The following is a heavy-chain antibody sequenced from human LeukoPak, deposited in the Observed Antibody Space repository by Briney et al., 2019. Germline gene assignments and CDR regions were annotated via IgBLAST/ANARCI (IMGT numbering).Heavy chain of an antibody. D-gene: IGHD2-2*02. V-gene: IGHV1-8*01. CDR2: MNPNSGNT. CDR3: ARSGCTSCYRGWFDP. CDR1: GYTFTSYD. Sequence: ASVKVSCKASGYTFTSYDINWVRQATGQGPEWMGWMNPNSGNTGYAQKFQGRVTMTRNTSISTAYMELSSLRSEDTAVYYCARSGCTSCYRGWFDPWGQGTLVTVSS. J-gene: IGHJ5*02.